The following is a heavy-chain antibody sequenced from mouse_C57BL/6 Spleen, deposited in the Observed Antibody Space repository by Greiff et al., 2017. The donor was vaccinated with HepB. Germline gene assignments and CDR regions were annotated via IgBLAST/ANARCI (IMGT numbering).Heavy chain of an antibody. D-gene: IGHD1-1*01. CDR3: ARSGATVGRELDV. V-gene: IGHV1-82*01. CDR1: GYAFSSSW. CDR2: IYPGDGDA. Sequence: VQLQQSGPELVKPGASVKISCKASGYAFSSSWMNWVKQRPGKGLEWIGRIYPGDGDANYNGKFKGKATLTGDKSSSTAYMQLSSLTSEDSAVYLCARSGATVGRELDVWGTGTTVTVSS. J-gene: IGHJ1*03.